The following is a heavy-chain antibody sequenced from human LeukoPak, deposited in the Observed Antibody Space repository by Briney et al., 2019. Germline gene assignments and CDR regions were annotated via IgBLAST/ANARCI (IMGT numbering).Heavy chain of an antibody. V-gene: IGHV2-5*02. J-gene: IGHJ5*02. Sequence: ESGPTLFKPTPTLTLTCTFSGFSLPTRGVGVGWIRQPPGKALEWLSLINWDDQKVYSPSLQSRLSITKDTSKNQVVLTMTNVDPVDTATYYCAHRRDSSGYQYRYWFAPWGQGTLVTVSS. CDR1: GFSLPTRGVG. D-gene: IGHD3-22*01. CDR2: INWDDQK. CDR3: AHRRDSSGYQYRYWFAP.